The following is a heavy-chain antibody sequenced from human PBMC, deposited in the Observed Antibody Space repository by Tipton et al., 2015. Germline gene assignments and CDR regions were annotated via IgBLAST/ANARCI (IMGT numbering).Heavy chain of an antibody. CDR1: GYSISSGYY. Sequence: TLSLTCDVSGYSISSGYYWSWIRQPPGKGLEWIGSFFHSGNTFHNPSLRSRVIISVDTSKNQISLTVTPVTAADTAVYYCARGLLLWFGMTDYWGQGTLVTVSS. CDR3: ARGLLLWFGMTDY. V-gene: IGHV4-38-2*01. CDR2: FFHSGNT. D-gene: IGHD3-10*01. J-gene: IGHJ4*02.